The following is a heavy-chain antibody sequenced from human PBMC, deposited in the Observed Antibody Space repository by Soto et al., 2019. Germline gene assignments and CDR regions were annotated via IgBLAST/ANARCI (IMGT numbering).Heavy chain of an antibody. J-gene: IGHJ4*02. Sequence: QVQLVQSGAEVKKPGSSVKVSCKASGGTFSSYAISWVRQAPGQGLEWMGGIIPIFSIANYAQKFQGRVTITADEFTSTAYMELSSLRSEDTAVYYCARDWGSSSSHYYFDYWGQGTLVTVSS. V-gene: IGHV1-69*01. CDR2: IIPIFSIA. D-gene: IGHD6-6*01. CDR1: GGTFSSYA. CDR3: ARDWGSSSSHYYFDY.